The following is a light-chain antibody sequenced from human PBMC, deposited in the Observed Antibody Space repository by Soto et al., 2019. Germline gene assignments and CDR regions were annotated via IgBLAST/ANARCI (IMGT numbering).Light chain of an antibody. CDR3: QVWDISSDHHV. Sequence: SHELTQPPPVSVAPGQTARITCGGKDIARKTVHWYQQKPGQAPVLVVYDDDERPSGIPERFSGSNSGNTATLTISRVEAGDEADYYCQVWDISSDHHVFGTGTKVTVL. V-gene: IGLV3-21*02. CDR1: DIARKT. J-gene: IGLJ1*01. CDR2: DDD.